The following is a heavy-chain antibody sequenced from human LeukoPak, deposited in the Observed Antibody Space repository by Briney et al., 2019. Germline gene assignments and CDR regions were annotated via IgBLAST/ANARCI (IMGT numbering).Heavy chain of an antibody. D-gene: IGHD3-9*01. CDR1: GGSFSGYY. CDR2: INHSGST. Sequence: SETLSLTCAVYGGSFSGYYWSWIRQPPGKGLEWIGEINHSGSTNYNPSLKSRVTISVDTSKNQFSLKLSSVTAADTAVYYCARSDWSSERGYYYYMDVWGKGTTVTVSS. CDR3: ARSDWSSERGYYYYMDV. J-gene: IGHJ6*03. V-gene: IGHV4-34*01.